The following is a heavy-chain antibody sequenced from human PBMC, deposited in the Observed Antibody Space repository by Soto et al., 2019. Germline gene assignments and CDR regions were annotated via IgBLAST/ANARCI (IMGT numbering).Heavy chain of an antibody. CDR3: ASGMPYYDIY. V-gene: IGHV4-59*01. D-gene: IGHD3-9*01. CDR1: GGSISSYY. J-gene: IGHJ4*02. Sequence: SETLSLTCTVSGGSISSYYWSWIRQPPGKGLEWIGYIYYSGSTNYNPSLKSRVTISVDTSKNQFSLKLSSVTAADTAVYYCASGMPYYDIYWGQGTLVTVSS. CDR2: IYYSGST.